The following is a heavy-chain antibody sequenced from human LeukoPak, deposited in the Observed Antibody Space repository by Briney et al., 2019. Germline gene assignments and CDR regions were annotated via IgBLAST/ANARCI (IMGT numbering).Heavy chain of an antibody. CDR2: FDPEDGET. CDR3: ATSCSGGSCYSFGY. J-gene: IGHJ4*02. V-gene: IGHV1-24*01. D-gene: IGHD2-15*01. CDR1: RYTLTELS. Sequence: GASVKVSCKVSRYTLTELSMHWVRQAPGKGLEWMGGFDPEDGETIYAQKFQGRVTMTEDTPTDTAYMELSSLRSEDTAVYYCATSCSGGSCYSFGYWGQGTLVTVSS.